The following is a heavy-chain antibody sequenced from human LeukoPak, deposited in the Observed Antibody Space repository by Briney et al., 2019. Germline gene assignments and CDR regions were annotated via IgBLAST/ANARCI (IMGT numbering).Heavy chain of an antibody. CDR3: AKTMIVARHGLYYFDY. D-gene: IGHD3-22*01. Sequence: GGSLRLSCAASGFTFSSYAMSWVRQAPGKGLEWVSAISGSGGYTFYADSVKGRFTISRDNSKNTLYLQMNSLRAEDTAVYYCAKTMIVARHGLYYFDYWGQGTLVTVSS. CDR2: ISGSGGYT. V-gene: IGHV3-23*01. CDR1: GFTFSSYA. J-gene: IGHJ4*02.